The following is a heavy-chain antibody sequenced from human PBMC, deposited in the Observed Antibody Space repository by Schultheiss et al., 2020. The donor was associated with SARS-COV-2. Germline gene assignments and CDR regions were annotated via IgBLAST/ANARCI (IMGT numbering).Heavy chain of an antibody. CDR3: AKMLGSYCSSTSCDHDAFDI. D-gene: IGHD2-2*01. J-gene: IGHJ3*02. Sequence: GGSLRLSCAASGFTFSSYAMHWVRQAPGKGLEYVSAISSNGGSTYYANSVKGRFTISRDNSKNTLYLQMGSLRAEDMAVYYCAKMLGSYCSSTSCDHDAFDIWGQGTMVTVSS. CDR1: GFTFSSYA. V-gene: IGHV3-64*01. CDR2: ISSNGGST.